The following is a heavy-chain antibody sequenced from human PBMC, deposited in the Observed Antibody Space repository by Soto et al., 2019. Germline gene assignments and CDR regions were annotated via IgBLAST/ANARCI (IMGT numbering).Heavy chain of an antibody. Sequence: PSETLSLTCSVSGDSISGYFWSWIRQPPGEGLEWIGYIHNSGNTNYNPSLKSRVIISVDMSKNQFSLKLTSVTAADTAVYYCARGQTTTELYWFDSWGQGALVTVSS. CDR2: IHNSGNT. V-gene: IGHV4-59*12. D-gene: IGHD4-17*01. CDR1: GDSISGYF. CDR3: ARGQTTTELYWFDS. J-gene: IGHJ5*01.